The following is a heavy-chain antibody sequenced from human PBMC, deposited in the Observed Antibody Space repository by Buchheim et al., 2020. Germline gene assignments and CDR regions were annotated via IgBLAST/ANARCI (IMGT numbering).Heavy chain of an antibody. Sequence: EVQLVESGGGLVKPGGSLRLSCAASGFTFSSYSMNWVRQAPGKGLEWVSSISSSSSYIFSADSVRGRFTVSRDNTKNSLYLQMTSLRAEDTAVYYCAAERDYYGSGRGDYWGRGTL. CDR1: GFTFSSYS. CDR3: AAERDYYGSGRGDY. V-gene: IGHV3-21*01. D-gene: IGHD3-10*01. J-gene: IGHJ4*02. CDR2: ISSSSSYI.